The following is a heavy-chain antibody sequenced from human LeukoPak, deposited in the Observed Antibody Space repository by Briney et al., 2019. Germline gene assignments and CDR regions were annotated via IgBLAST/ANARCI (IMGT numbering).Heavy chain of an antibody. V-gene: IGHV3-74*01. D-gene: IGHD2-21*01. Sequence: PGGSLRLSCAASGFSFSSHWMYWIRQAPGKGLVWVSRMNSGGSSIGYADSVKGRFTISRDNANNMLFLQMNSLRVEDTAVYFCASGGRVGDIFDIWGQGTMVTVPS. CDR2: MNSGGSSI. CDR1: GFSFSSHW. CDR3: ASGGRVGDIFDI. J-gene: IGHJ3*02.